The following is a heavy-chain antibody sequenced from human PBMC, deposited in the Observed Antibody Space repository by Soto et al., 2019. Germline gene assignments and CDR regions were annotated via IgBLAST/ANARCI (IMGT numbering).Heavy chain of an antibody. V-gene: IGHV1-69*13. CDR1: GGTFSSYA. J-gene: IGHJ4*02. CDR2: IIPIFGTA. Sequence: ASVKVSCKASGGTFSSYAISWVRQAPGQGLEWMGGIIPIFGTANYAQKFQGRVTITADESTSTAYMELSSLRSEDTAVYYCARVGYSSSWYAFFDYWGQGTLVTVSS. CDR3: ARVGYSSSWYAFFDY. D-gene: IGHD6-13*01.